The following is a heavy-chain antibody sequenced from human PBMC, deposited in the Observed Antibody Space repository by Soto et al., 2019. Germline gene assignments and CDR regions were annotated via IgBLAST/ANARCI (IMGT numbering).Heavy chain of an antibody. CDR2: IYYSGST. Sequence: SQTLSLTCTVSGGSISSYYWSWIRQPPGKGLEWIGYIYYSGSTNYNPSLKSRVTISVDTSKNQFSLKLSSVTAADTAVYYCARDNGREQYYDSSGYWYYFDYWGQGTLVTVPQ. V-gene: IGHV4-59*01. J-gene: IGHJ4*02. D-gene: IGHD3-22*01. CDR1: GGSISSYY. CDR3: ARDNGREQYYDSSGYWYYFDY.